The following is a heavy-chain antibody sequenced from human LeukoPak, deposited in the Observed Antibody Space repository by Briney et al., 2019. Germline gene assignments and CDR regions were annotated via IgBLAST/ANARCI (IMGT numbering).Heavy chain of an antibody. V-gene: IGHV4-59*08. CDR2: IYYSGST. J-gene: IGHJ4*02. CDR1: GGSISSYY. D-gene: IGHD2-15*01. CDR3: ARHPFATPFDH. Sequence: SETLSLTCTVSGGSISSYYWSWIRQPPGKGLEWIGYIYYSGSTNYNPSLKSRVTISVDTSKNQFSLKLTSVTAADTAVYYCARHPFATPFDHWGRGTLVTVSS.